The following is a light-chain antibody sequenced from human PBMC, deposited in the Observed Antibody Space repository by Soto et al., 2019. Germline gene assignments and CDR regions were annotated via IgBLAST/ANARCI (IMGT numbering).Light chain of an antibody. CDR3: QKYGGE. CDR2: AAS. Sequence: DIHMTQSPSSLPASVGDRVTIICRASQDISNYIVWYQQKPGKVPRLLIYAASTLQSGVPSRFSGGGSGTDFTLTISSLQPEDVATYFCQKYGGEFGQGTKVDIK. V-gene: IGKV1-27*01. CDR1: QDISNY. J-gene: IGKJ1*01.